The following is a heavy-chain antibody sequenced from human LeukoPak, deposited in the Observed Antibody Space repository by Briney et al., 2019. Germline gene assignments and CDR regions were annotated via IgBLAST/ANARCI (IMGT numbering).Heavy chain of an antibody. CDR1: GFTFSSYA. Sequence: QSGGSLRLSCAASGFTFSSYAMHWVRQAPGKGLEWVAVISYDGSNKYYADSVKGRFTISRDNSKNTLYLQMNSLRAEDTAVYYCAKELFRYCSGGSCSFWPLSTVTTTWIPAFDIWGQGTMVTVSS. D-gene: IGHD2-15*01. CDR3: AKELFRYCSGGSCSFWPLSTVTTTWIPAFDI. CDR2: ISYDGSNK. V-gene: IGHV3-30-3*01. J-gene: IGHJ3*02.